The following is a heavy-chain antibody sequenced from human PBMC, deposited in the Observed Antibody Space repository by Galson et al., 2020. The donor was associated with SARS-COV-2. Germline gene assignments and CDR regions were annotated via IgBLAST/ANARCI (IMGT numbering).Heavy chain of an antibody. CDR1: GFTFSSYW. J-gene: IGHJ6*02. D-gene: IGHD2-2*01. CDR2: IKQDGSEK. Sequence: QAGGSLRLSCAASGFTFSSYWMSWVRQAPGKGLEWVANIKQDGSEKYYVDSVKGRFTISRDNAKNSLYLQMNSLRAEDTAVYYCARDGLYVVVPAAFLYYGMDVWGQGTTVTVSS. V-gene: IGHV3-7*05. CDR3: ARDGLYVVVPAAFLYYGMDV.